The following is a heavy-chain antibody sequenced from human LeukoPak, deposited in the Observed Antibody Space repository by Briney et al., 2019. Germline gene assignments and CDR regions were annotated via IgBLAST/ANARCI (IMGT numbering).Heavy chain of an antibody. J-gene: IGHJ6*03. Sequence: SETLSLTCTVSGGSISGYYWNWIRQPPGKGLEWLGYIYPSGNSDYNPSLKSRVSMSVDTSKKQISLRLSSVTAADTAVYYCARNDFWSGQCMDVWGKGTTVTVSS. V-gene: IGHV4-4*09. CDR3: ARNDFWSGQCMDV. CDR1: GGSISGYY. D-gene: IGHD3-3*01. CDR2: IYPSGNS.